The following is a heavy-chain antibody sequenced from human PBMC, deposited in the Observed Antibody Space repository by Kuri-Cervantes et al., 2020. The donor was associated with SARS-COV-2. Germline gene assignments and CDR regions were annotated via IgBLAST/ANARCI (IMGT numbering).Heavy chain of an antibody. J-gene: IGHJ5*02. Sequence: GSLRLSCTVSGGSISSYYWSWIRQPAGKGLEWIGRIYTSGSTNYNPSLKSRVTMSVDTSKNQFSLKLSSVTAADTAVYYCARHMEENERATNWFDPWGQGTLVTVSS. CDR2: IYTSGST. CDR3: ARHMEENERATNWFDP. V-gene: IGHV4-4*07. D-gene: IGHD2-21*01. CDR1: GGSISSYY.